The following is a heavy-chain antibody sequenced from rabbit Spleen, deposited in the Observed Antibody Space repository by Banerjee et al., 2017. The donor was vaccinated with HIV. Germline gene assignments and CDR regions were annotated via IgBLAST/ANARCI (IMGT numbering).Heavy chain of an antibody. Sequence: QEQLVESGGGLVQPVGSLTLTCKAAGFGFSSSYYMCWVRQAPGKGPEWIACINAITGKAVYASWAKGRFTISKTSSTTVTLQMTSLTAADTATYFCARDTGSSFSSYGMDLWGPGTLVTVS. CDR2: INAITGKA. CDR3: ARDTGSSFSSYGMDL. D-gene: IGHD8-1*01. V-gene: IGHV1S45*01. J-gene: IGHJ6*01. CDR1: GFGFSSSYY.